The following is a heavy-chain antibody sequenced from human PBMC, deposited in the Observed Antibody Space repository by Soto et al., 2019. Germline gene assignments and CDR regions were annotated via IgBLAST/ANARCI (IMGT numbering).Heavy chain of an antibody. Sequence: SETLSLTCTVSGGSISSYYWSWIRQPPGKGLEWIGYIYYSGSTNYNPSLKSRVTISVDTSKNQFSLKLSSVTAADTAMYYCARGVYYDSSGYYYWGQGTLVTVSS. J-gene: IGHJ4*02. V-gene: IGHV4-59*01. CDR1: GGSISSYY. D-gene: IGHD3-22*01. CDR2: IYYSGST. CDR3: ARGVYYDSSGYYY.